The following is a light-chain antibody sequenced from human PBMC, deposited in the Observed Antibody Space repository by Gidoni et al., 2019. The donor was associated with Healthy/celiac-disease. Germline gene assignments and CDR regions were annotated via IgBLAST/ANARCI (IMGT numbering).Light chain of an antibody. Sequence: DIQMTQYPSSLSASVGDRVTITCRASQRISSYLNWYQQKPGKAPKLLSYAASSLQSGVPSRFSGSGSGTDFTLTISSLQPEDFATYYCQQSYSTPRTFGQGTKVEIK. CDR3: QQSYSTPRT. V-gene: IGKV1-39*01. CDR2: AAS. CDR1: QRISSY. J-gene: IGKJ1*01.